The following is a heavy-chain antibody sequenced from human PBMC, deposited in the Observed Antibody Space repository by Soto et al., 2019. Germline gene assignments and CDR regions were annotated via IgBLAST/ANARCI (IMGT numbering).Heavy chain of an antibody. V-gene: IGHV1-69*12. Sequence: QVQLVQSGAEVKKPGSSVKVSCKASGGTFSSYAISWVRQAPGQGLEWMGGIIPIFGTADYAQKFQGRVTSTAAEXTXTXXMGLSSLRSEDAAVYYCASHSGSSPEGRYYYGMDVWGQGTTVTVSS. CDR2: IIPIFGTA. CDR3: ASHSGSSPEGRYYYGMDV. CDR1: GGTFSSYA. J-gene: IGHJ6*02. D-gene: IGHD1-26*01.